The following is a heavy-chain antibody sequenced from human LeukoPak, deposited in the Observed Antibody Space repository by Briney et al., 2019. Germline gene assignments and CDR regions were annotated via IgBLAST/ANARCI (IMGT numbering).Heavy chain of an antibody. V-gene: IGHV3-74*01. J-gene: IGHJ4*02. CDR2: INSDGSSI. CDR1: AFTLSSYW. Sequence: GGSLRLYCAASAFTLSSYWMHWVRQAPGKGLVWVSRINSDGSSISYADSVKGRFTISRDNAKNSLYLQMNSLRAEDTAVYYCARDLRRYFDYWGQGTLVTVSS. CDR3: ARDLRRYFDY.